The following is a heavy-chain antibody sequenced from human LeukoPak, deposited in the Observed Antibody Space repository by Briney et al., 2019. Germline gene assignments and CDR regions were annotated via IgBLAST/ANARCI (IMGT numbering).Heavy chain of an antibody. Sequence: SETLPHTRTGSGGSISRCYWSWIRQPAGKGLEWIGRILSSANPTYTHTLKSRVTMSVDTSKNQFSLKLSSVTAADAAVYYRARNPNSALWGQGTLVTVSS. CDR1: GGSISRCY. D-gene: IGHD4-23*01. J-gene: IGHJ4*02. CDR3: ARNPNSAL. CDR2: ILSSANP. V-gene: IGHV4-4*07.